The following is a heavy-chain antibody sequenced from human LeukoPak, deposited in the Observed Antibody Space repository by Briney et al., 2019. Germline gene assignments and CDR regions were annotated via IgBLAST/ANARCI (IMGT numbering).Heavy chain of an antibody. J-gene: IGHJ6*03. CDR1: GYTFTSYG. Sequence: GASVKVSCKASGYTFTSYGVSWVRQAPGQGLGWMGWVNSYNGDTNYAQKLRGRVTMTTDTSTSTAYMELRSLRSDDTAVYYCARGFCSSSSCHYYYYMDVWGKGTTVTVSS. CDR2: VNSYNGDT. D-gene: IGHD2-2*01. V-gene: IGHV1-18*01. CDR3: ARGFCSSSSCHYYYYMDV.